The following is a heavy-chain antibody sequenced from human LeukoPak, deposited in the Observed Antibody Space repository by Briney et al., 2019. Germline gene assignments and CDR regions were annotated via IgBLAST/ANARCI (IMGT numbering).Heavy chain of an antibody. V-gene: IGHV3-7*01. D-gene: IGHD3-10*01. Sequence: GGSLRLSCAASGFTFSSYWMSWVREAPGKGLEWVANIKQDGSEKYYVDSVKGRFTISRDNAKNSLYLQMNSLRAEDTAVYYCARDRAGKNYYYGMDVWGQGTTVTVSS. CDR2: IKQDGSEK. CDR3: ARDRAGKNYYYGMDV. CDR1: GFTFSSYW. J-gene: IGHJ6*02.